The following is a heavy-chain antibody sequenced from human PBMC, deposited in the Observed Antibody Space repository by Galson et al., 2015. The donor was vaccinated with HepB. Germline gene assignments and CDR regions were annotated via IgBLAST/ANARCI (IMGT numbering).Heavy chain of an antibody. J-gene: IGHJ4*02. CDR3: VKGSTSYTRHFDY. V-gene: IGHV3-23*01. D-gene: IGHD2/OR15-2a*01. CDR2: ISDSAGDI. CDR1: ELVFGSYS. Sequence: SLRLSCAAAELVFGSYSMGWVRQAPGMGLEWISIISDSAGDIHYADSVKGRFTISRDNSKNTLYLQMNSLGAEDTAIYYCVKGSTSYTRHFDYWGQGTLVTVSS.